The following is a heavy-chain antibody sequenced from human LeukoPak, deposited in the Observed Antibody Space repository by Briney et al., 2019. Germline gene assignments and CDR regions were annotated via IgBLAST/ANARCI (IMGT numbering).Heavy chain of an antibody. Sequence: PSETLSLTCTVSGGSISSSSYYWGWIRQPPGKGLEWIGSIYYSGSTYYNPSLKSRVTISVDTSKNQFSLKLSSVTAADTAVYYCARDGYCSSTSCSPNWFDPWGQGTLVTVSS. D-gene: IGHD2-2*01. J-gene: IGHJ5*02. V-gene: IGHV4-39*07. CDR3: ARDGYCSSTSCSPNWFDP. CDR1: GGSISSSSYY. CDR2: IYYSGST.